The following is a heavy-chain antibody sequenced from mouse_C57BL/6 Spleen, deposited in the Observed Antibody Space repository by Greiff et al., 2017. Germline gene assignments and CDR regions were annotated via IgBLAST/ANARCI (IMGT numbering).Heavy chain of an antibody. Sequence: QVQLQQPGAELVKPGASVKMSCKASGYTFTSYWITWVKQRPGQGLEWIGDIYPGSGSTNYNEKFKSKATLTVDTSSSTAYMQLSRLISEDSAVYYCAREGYYGSSDYWGQGTTLTVSS. CDR1: GYTFTSYW. J-gene: IGHJ2*01. V-gene: IGHV1-55*01. CDR2: IYPGSGST. CDR3: AREGYYGSSDY. D-gene: IGHD1-1*01.